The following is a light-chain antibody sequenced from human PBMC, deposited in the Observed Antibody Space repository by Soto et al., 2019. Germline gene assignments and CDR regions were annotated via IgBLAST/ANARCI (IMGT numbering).Light chain of an antibody. CDR3: QQYGSSPPLIT. J-gene: IGKJ5*01. V-gene: IGKV3-20*01. Sequence: EIVLTQSPGTLSLSPGERATLSCRASQSVTSSYLAWYQQKPGQAPRLLIYGASSRATGIPDRFSGSGSGTDFTLTISRLEPADCAVYYCQQYGSSPPLITFGQGTRLEIK. CDR2: GAS. CDR1: QSVTSSY.